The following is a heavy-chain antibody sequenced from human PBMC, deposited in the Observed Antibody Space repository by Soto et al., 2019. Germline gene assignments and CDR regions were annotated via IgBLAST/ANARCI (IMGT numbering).Heavy chain of an antibody. CDR1: GGSISSSSYY. CDR3: WRPMGELVLLEHKEDFDY. CDR2: IYYSGST. J-gene: IGHJ4*02. Sequence: PSETLSLTCTVSGGSISSSSYYWGWIRQPPGKGLEWIGSIYYSGSTYYNPSLKSRVTISVDTSKNQFSLKLSSVTAADTAVYYCWRPMGELVLLEHKEDFDYWGQGTLVTVSS. V-gene: IGHV4-39*01. D-gene: IGHD3-16*01.